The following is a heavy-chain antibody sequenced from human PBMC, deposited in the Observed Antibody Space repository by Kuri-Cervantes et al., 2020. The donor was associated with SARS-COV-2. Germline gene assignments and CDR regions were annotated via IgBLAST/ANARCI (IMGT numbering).Heavy chain of an antibody. CDR1: GGSTSSYY. CDR3: ARGASYGDFNY. Sequence: SETLSLTCTVSGGSTSSYYWSWIRQPPGKGLEWIGYIYYSGSTNYNPSLKSRVTISVDTSKNQFSLKLSSVTAADTAVYYCARGASYGDFNYWGQGTLVTVSS. V-gene: IGHV4-59*01. D-gene: IGHD4-17*01. J-gene: IGHJ4*02. CDR2: IYYSGST.